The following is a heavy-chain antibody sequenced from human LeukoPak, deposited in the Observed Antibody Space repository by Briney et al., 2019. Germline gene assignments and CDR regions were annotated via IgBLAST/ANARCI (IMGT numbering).Heavy chain of an antibody. CDR1: GGTFSSYA. Sequence: ASVKVSCKASGGTFSSYAISWVRQAPGQGLEWMGGTIPIFGTANYAQKFQGRVTITADESTSTAYMELSSLRSEDTAVYYCARGVGASVSVDYWGQGTLVTVSS. CDR3: ARGVGASVSVDY. J-gene: IGHJ4*02. V-gene: IGHV1-69*13. CDR2: TIPIFGTA. D-gene: IGHD1-26*01.